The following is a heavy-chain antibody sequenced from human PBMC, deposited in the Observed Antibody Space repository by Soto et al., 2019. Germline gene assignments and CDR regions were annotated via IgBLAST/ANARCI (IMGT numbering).Heavy chain of an antibody. CDR2: IIPIFGTA. CDR3: ARTSPIAAWPPSYGMDV. CDR1: GGTFSSYA. J-gene: IGHJ6*02. V-gene: IGHV1-69*01. Sequence: QVQLVQSGAEVKKPGSSVKVSCKASGGTFSSYAISWVRQAPGQGLEWMGGIIPIFGTANYAQKFQGRVTITADESTSTAYMELSSLRSEDTAVYYCARTSPIAAWPPSYGMDVWDQGTTVTVSS. D-gene: IGHD6-6*01.